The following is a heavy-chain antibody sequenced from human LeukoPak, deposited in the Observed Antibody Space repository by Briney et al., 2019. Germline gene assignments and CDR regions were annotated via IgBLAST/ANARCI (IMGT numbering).Heavy chain of an antibody. V-gene: IGHV4-59*01. CDR1: GGSISSYY. Sequence: PSETLSLTCTVSGGSISSYYWSWIRQPPGKGLEWIGYIYYSGSTNYNPSLKSRVTISVDTSKNQFSLKLSSVTAADTAVYYCARGPTGTVALFDYWGQGTLVTVSS. CDR2: IYYSGST. CDR3: ARGPTGTVALFDY. D-gene: IGHD6-19*01. J-gene: IGHJ4*02.